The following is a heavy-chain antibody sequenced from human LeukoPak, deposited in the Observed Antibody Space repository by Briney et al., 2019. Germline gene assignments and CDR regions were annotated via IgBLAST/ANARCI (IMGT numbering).Heavy chain of an antibody. D-gene: IGHD5-12*01. CDR3: ARLSQYSGYDSYFDY. J-gene: IGHJ4*02. Sequence: ASVKVSCTASGYTFTSYGISWVRQAPGQGLEWMGWISAYNGNTNYAQKLQGRVTMTTDTSTSTAYMELRSLRSDDTAVYYCARLSQYSGYDSYFDYWGQGTLVTVSS. CDR2: ISAYNGNT. V-gene: IGHV1-18*01. CDR1: GYTFTSYG.